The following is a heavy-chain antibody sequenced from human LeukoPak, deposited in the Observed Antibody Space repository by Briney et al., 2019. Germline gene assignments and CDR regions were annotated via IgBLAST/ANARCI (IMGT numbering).Heavy chain of an antibody. CDR3: ARVPGIAAAGTGDAFDI. CDR1: GGSISSYY. J-gene: IGHJ3*02. V-gene: IGHV4-59*01. CDR2: IYDSGST. D-gene: IGHD6-13*01. Sequence: SETLSLTCTVSGGSISSYYWSWIRQPPGKGLEWIGHIYDSGSTNYNPSLKSRVTISVDTSKNQFSLKLSSVTAADTAVYYCARVPGIAAAGTGDAFDIWGQGTMVTVSS.